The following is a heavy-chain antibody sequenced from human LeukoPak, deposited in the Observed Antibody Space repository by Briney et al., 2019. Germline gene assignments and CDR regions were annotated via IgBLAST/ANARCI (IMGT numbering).Heavy chain of an antibody. J-gene: IGHJ4*02. CDR2: FSTRSSTI. CDR1: GFTFSYYS. D-gene: IGHD4-17*01. Sequence: SGGSLRLSCAASGFTFSYYSMNWVRQAPGKGQEWVSYFSTRSSTISYADSVKGRFAISRDNAKNSLYLQMNSLRDEDTAVYYCARDQDYGFDYWGQGTLVIVSS. CDR3: ARDQDYGFDY. V-gene: IGHV3-48*02.